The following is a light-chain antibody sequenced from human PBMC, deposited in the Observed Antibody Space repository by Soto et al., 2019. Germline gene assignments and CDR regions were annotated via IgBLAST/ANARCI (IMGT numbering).Light chain of an antibody. J-gene: IGLJ1*01. CDR2: EGS. V-gene: IGLV2-23*01. CDR1: SSYVGNYNL. Sequence: SALTQPASVSGSPGQSITISCTGTSSYVGNYNLVSWYQQHPGKAPKLMIYEGSKRPSGVSNRFSGSKSGNTASLTISGLQAEDEADYYCCSYAGSSTYVFGTGTKVTVL. CDR3: CSYAGSSTYV.